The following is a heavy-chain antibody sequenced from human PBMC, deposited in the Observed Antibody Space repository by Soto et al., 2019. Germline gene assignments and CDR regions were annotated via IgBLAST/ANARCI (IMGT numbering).Heavy chain of an antibody. CDR3: ARGSSSWGRDYYYYGMDV. CDR1: GYTFTSYY. Sequence: ASVKVSCKASGYTFTSYYMHWVRQAPGQGLEWMGIINPSGGSTSYAQKFQGRVTMTRDTSTSTVYMELSSLRSEDTAVYYCARGSSSWGRDYYYYGMDVWGQGTTVTVS. J-gene: IGHJ6*02. CDR2: INPSGGST. D-gene: IGHD6-13*01. V-gene: IGHV1-46*01.